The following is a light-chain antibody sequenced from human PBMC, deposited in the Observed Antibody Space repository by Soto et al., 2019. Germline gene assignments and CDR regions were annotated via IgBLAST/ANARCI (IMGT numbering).Light chain of an antibody. V-gene: IGKV4-1*01. CDR3: QQFHSTPKT. Sequence: DIVMTQSPDSLAVSLVERATINCKSSQSVLYSSNNKNYLAWYQQKPGQSPKLLIYWASTRESGVPDRFSGSGSGTDFTLTISSLQAEDVAVYYCQQFHSTPKTFGQGTKVEIK. J-gene: IGKJ1*01. CDR1: QSVLYSSNNKNY. CDR2: WAS.